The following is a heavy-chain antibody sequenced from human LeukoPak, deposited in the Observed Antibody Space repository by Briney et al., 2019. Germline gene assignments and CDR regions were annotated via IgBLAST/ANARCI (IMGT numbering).Heavy chain of an antibody. D-gene: IGHD3-10*01. CDR1: GGSVSSYY. CDR3: ARERKWFAEFYYYYYMDV. V-gene: IGHV4-4*07. Sequence: PSETLSLTCSVSGGSVSSYYWTWIRQFAGKGLEWIGRIDTSGTTNYNPSLKSRVTMSVDTSKNQFSLKLDAVTAADTAVYYCARERKWFAEFYYYYYMDVWGKGTTVTVSS. CDR2: IDTSGTT. J-gene: IGHJ6*03.